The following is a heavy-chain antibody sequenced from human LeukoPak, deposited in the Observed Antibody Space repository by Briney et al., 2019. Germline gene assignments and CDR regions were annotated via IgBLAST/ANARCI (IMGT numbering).Heavy chain of an antibody. Sequence: GRSLRLSCVAFGFTFSRYDVHWVRQAPGKGLEWVAVTSDDGKKKIYADSVKGRFTISRDNSKNTLYLQMSSLRAEDTAVYYCARESSSWYVGAFDIWGQGTMVTVSS. D-gene: IGHD6-13*01. CDR1: GFTFSRYD. CDR3: ARESSSWYVGAFDI. CDR2: TSDDGKKK. J-gene: IGHJ3*02. V-gene: IGHV3-30*04.